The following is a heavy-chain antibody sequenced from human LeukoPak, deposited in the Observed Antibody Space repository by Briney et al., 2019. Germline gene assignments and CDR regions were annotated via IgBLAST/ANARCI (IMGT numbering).Heavy chain of an antibody. V-gene: IGHV3-7*01. CDR2: IKEDGSEI. J-gene: IGHJ4*02. Sequence: GGSLRLSCAASGFTFSNAWMTWVRQAPGKGLEWVANIKEDGSEIFYVDSVKGRFTISRDNARNSLYLQMNSLRAEDTAVYYCTRTPDGVDYWGQGTLVTVSS. CDR3: TRTPDGVDY. D-gene: IGHD3-10*01. CDR1: GFTFSNAW.